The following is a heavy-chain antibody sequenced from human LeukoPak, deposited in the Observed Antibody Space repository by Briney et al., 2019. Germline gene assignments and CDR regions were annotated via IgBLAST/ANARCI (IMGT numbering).Heavy chain of an antibody. J-gene: IGHJ4*02. V-gene: IGHV4-61*02. CDR2: IYTSRST. D-gene: IGHD3-10*01. CDR1: GGSISSGSYY. CDR3: ARDRLGYFDY. Sequence: KPSETLSLTXTVSGGSISSGSYYWSWIRQPAGKGLEWIGRIYTSRSTNYNPSLKSRVTISVDTSKNQFSLKLSSVTAADTAVYYCARDRLGYFDYWGQGTLVTVSS.